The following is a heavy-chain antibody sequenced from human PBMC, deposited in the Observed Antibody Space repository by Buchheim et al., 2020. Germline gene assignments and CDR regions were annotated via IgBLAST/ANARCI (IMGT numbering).Heavy chain of an antibody. Sequence: EVQLMESGGGLVQPGGSLRPSCAASGFTFSSYWMSWVRQAPGKGLEWVANIKQDGSEKYYVDSVKGRFTISKDNAKNSLYLQMNSLRAEDTAVYYCAREKGPFSSSAELDYWGQGTL. CDR2: IKQDGSEK. CDR3: AREKGPFSSSAELDY. CDR1: GFTFSSYW. J-gene: IGHJ4*02. V-gene: IGHV3-7*01. D-gene: IGHD6-6*01.